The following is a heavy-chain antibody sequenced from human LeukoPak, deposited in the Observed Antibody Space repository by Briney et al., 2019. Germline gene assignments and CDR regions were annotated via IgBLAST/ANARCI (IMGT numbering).Heavy chain of an antibody. CDR3: ARCPYDSTGYYSVPSHLDY. Sequence: GGSLRLSCAASGFTFSSYWMTWVRQAPGKGLEWVANIKQDGSAKYYVDSLGGRFSISRDNVKNSLFLQMNSLSDDDTAVYYCARCPYDSTGYYSVPSHLDYWGQGTLVTVSS. V-gene: IGHV3-7*01. D-gene: IGHD3-22*01. CDR2: IKQDGSAK. J-gene: IGHJ4*02. CDR1: GFTFSSYW.